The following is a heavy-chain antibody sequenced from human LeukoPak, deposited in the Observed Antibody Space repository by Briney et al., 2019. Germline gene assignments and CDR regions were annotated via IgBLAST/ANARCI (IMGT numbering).Heavy chain of an antibody. CDR1: GFTFSSYA. Sequence: QTGGSLRLSCVASGFTFSSYAMSWVRQAPGKGLEWVSAISSSGGSTYYADSVKGRFTISRDNSKNTLYLQVNSLKAEDTAVYYCAKDRAWGSGDWYFDLWGRGTLVTVSS. J-gene: IGHJ2*01. CDR3: AKDRAWGSGDWYFDL. V-gene: IGHV3-23*01. D-gene: IGHD7-27*01. CDR2: ISSSGGST.